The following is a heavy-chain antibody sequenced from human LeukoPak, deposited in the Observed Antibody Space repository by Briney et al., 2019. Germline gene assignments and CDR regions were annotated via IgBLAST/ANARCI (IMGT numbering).Heavy chain of an antibody. CDR3: TRDFDAATGY. J-gene: IGHJ4*02. CDR2: ISPDGSAT. CDR1: GFTFSTYW. D-gene: IGHD3-9*01. Sequence: GGSLRLSCGASGFTFSTYWMHWVRQAPGKGLVWVSRISPDGSATGYADSERGRFTISRDNAKNTLYLQMNSLRAEDTAVYYCTRDFDAATGYWGQGTLVTVSS. V-gene: IGHV3-74*01.